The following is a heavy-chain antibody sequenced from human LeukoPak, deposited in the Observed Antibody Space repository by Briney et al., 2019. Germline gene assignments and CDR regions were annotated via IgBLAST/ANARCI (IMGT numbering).Heavy chain of an antibody. Sequence: GGSLRLSCAASGFTVSSNYMSWVRQAPGKGLEWVSVIYSGGSTYYADSVKGRFTISRDNSKNTLYLQMDSLRAEDTAVYYCARGLGYSSSWTRRILGYWGQGTLVTVSS. CDR2: IYSGGST. CDR1: GFTVSSNY. CDR3: ARGLGYSSSWTRRILGY. V-gene: IGHV3-66*01. J-gene: IGHJ4*02. D-gene: IGHD6-13*01.